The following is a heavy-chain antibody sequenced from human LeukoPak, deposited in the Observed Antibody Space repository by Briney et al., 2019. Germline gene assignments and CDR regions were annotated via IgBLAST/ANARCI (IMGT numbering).Heavy chain of an antibody. J-gene: IGHJ4*02. V-gene: IGHV1-18*01. D-gene: IGHD4-17*01. Sequence: ASVKVSCKASGYTFTSYGISWVRQAPGQGLEWTGWISAYNGNTNYAQKLQGRVTMTTDTSTSTAYMELRSLRSDDTAVYYCAREEHGDYPFYYWGRGTLVTVSS. CDR2: ISAYNGNT. CDR1: GYTFTSYG. CDR3: AREEHGDYPFYY.